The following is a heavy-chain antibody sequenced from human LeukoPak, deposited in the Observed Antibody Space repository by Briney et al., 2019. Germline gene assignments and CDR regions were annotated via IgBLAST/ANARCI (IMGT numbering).Heavy chain of an antibody. CDR3: ARGPSGYHNT. Sequence: PSATLSLTCTVSGGSISISSHYWVWIRQPPGKGLEWIGSIYYSGSTYYNPSLKSRVTISVDMSKNQFSLKLTSVTAADTAVYYCARGPSGYHNTGGQGTLVTVSS. D-gene: IGHD5-12*01. CDR1: GGSISISSHY. V-gene: IGHV4-39*01. J-gene: IGHJ4*02. CDR2: IYYSGST.